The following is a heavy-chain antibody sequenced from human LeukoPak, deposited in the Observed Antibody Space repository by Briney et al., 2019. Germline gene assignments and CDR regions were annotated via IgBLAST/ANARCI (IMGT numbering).Heavy chain of an antibody. J-gene: IGHJ4*02. Sequence: GASVKVSCKVSGYTLTELSMHWVRQAPGKGLEWMGGFNPEHGKTIYAHKLQGRVSMTEDTSTDTAYMELRSLRSEDTAVYFCAGIDRATRGNFAYWGQGALVTVSS. CDR1: GYTLTELS. V-gene: IGHV1-24*01. CDR2: FNPEHGKT. CDR3: AGIDRATRGNFAY. D-gene: IGHD3-10*01.